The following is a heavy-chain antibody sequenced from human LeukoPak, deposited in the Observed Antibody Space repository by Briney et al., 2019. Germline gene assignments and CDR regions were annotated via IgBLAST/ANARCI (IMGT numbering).Heavy chain of an antibody. J-gene: IGHJ3*02. Sequence: PGGSLRLSCAASGFSFSNYWMSWVRQAPGKGLEWVANIKQDGSEEFYVDSVKGRFTISRDNAKNSLHLQMNSLRAEDTAVYYCARDLGLRYFDWLLFLDAFDIWGQGTMVTVSS. CDR2: IKQDGSEE. CDR3: ARDLGLRYFDWLLFLDAFDI. D-gene: IGHD3-9*01. V-gene: IGHV3-7*01. CDR1: GFSFSNYW.